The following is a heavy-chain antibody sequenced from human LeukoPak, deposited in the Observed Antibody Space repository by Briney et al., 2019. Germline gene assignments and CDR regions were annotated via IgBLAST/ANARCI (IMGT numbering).Heavy chain of an antibody. J-gene: IGHJ4*02. Sequence: SETLSLTCAVYGGSFSGYYWSWIRQPPGKGLGWIGEINHSGSTNYNPSLKSRVTISVDTSKNQFSLKLSSVTAADTAVYYCARVRITWVSGDYWGQGTLVTVSS. V-gene: IGHV4-34*01. CDR3: ARVRITWVSGDY. CDR1: GGSFSGYY. D-gene: IGHD1-14*01. CDR2: INHSGST.